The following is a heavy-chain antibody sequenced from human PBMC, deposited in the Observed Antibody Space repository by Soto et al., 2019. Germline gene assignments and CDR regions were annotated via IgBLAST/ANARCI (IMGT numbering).Heavy chain of an antibody. CDR3: ARDYYRFNSAYGFSMDV. CDR1: GFTFSSYA. CDR2: ISYDGSNK. J-gene: IGHJ6*02. D-gene: IGHD5-12*01. Sequence: GGSLRLSCAASGFTFSSYAMHWVRQAPGKGLEWVAVISYDGSNKYYADSVKGRFTISRDNSKNTLYLQMNSLRAEDTAVYYCARDYYRFNSAYGFSMDVWGQGTTVTVSS. V-gene: IGHV3-30-3*01.